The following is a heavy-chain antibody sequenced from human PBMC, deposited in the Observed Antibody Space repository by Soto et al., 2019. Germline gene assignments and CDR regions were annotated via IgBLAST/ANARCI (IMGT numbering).Heavy chain of an antibody. J-gene: IGHJ4*02. V-gene: IGHV3-74*01. D-gene: IGHD4-17*01. CDR1: GFTFSDYW. CDR2: INSDGSST. CDR3: ARHDYGGNFYY. Sequence: GGSLRLSCATSGFTFSDYWMHWVRQAPGKGLVWVSRINSDGSSTSYADSVKGRVTISRDNAKNTLYLQMSSLRAEDTAVYYCARHDYGGNFYYWGQGTLVTVSS.